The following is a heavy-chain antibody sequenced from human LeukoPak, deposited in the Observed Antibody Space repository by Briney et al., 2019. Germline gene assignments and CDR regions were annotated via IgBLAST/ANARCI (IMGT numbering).Heavy chain of an antibody. Sequence: ASVKVSCKASGYTFTSYGISWVRQAPGQGLEWMGWISAYNGNTNYAQKLQGRVTMTTDTSTSTAYMELRSLRSDDTAVYYCARERMVYGIRGEFVYWGPGTLVTVSS. CDR1: GYTFTSYG. D-gene: IGHD2-8*01. CDR3: ARERMVYGIRGEFVY. J-gene: IGHJ4*02. V-gene: IGHV1-18*01. CDR2: ISAYNGNT.